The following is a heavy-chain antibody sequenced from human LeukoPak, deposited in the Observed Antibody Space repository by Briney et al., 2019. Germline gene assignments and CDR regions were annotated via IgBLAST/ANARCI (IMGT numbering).Heavy chain of an antibody. J-gene: IGHJ4*02. Sequence: PSQTLSLTCTVSGGSISSGSYYWRWIRQPAGTGLEWIGRIYTSGSTNYNPSLKSRVTISVDTSKNQFSLKLSSVTAADTAVYYCARASNWNYFRALDYWGQGTLVTVSS. D-gene: IGHD1-7*01. CDR1: GGSISSGSYY. CDR3: ARASNWNYFRALDY. V-gene: IGHV4-61*02. CDR2: IYTSGST.